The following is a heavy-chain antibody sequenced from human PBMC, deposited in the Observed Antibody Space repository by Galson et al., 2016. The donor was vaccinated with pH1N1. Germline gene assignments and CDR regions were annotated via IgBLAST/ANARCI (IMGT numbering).Heavy chain of an antibody. D-gene: IGHD3-10*01. V-gene: IGHV6-1*01. J-gene: IGHJ4*02. CDR2: TYYRARWYN. Sequence: CAISGDSVSSHTSAWTWLRQSPSRGLEWLGRTYYRARWYNNYGVSVAGRISITPDKAKNQFSLQLKSVNPEDTAVYFCARWDHSASYIDVWGQETLVTVSS. CDR1: GDSVSSHTSA. CDR3: ARWDHSASYIDV.